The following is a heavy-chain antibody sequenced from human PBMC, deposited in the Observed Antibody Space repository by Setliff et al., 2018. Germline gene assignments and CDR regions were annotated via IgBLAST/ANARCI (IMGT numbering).Heavy chain of an antibody. CDR1: GGSISSHY. Sequence: KPSETLSLTCTVSGGSISSHYWSWIRQPPGKGLEWIGSIYYSGSTNYNPSLKSRVTISVDTSKNQFSLKLSSVTAADTAVYYCASSSGSYPGSNYYYYGMDVWGQGTTVTVSS. J-gene: IGHJ6*02. V-gene: IGHV4-59*11. CDR2: IYYSGST. D-gene: IGHD1-26*01. CDR3: ASSSGSYPGSNYYYYGMDV.